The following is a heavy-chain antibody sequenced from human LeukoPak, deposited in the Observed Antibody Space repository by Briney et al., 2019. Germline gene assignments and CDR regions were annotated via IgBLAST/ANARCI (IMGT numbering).Heavy chain of an antibody. CDR1: GFTVSSNY. J-gene: IGHJ4*02. D-gene: IGHD6-13*01. CDR3: AKVGSSWYLEDYYFDY. CDR2: ISGSGGST. Sequence: PGGSLRLSCAASGFTVSSNYMSWVRQAPGKGLEWVSAISGSGGSTYYADSVKGRFTISRDNSKNTLYLQMNSLRAEDTAVYYCAKVGSSWYLEDYYFDYWGQGTLVTVSS. V-gene: IGHV3-23*01.